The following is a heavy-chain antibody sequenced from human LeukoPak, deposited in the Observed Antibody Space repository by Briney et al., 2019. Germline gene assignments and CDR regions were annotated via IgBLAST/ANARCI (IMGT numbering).Heavy chain of an antibody. CDR3: ARDQVTSGGGLDY. CDR1: GFSISSHF. Sequence: GGSLRLSCAASGFSISSHFMTWVRQAPERGLEWVSVIYTGGITHYADSVAGRFTISRDISKNSLYLQMNNLRAEDTAVYYCARDQVTSGGGLDYWGQGTLVIVSS. CDR2: IYTGGIT. V-gene: IGHV3-53*01. D-gene: IGHD4-11*01. J-gene: IGHJ4*02.